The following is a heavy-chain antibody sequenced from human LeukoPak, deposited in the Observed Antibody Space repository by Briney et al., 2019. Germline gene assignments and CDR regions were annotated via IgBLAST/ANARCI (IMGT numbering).Heavy chain of an antibody. CDR3: ARALPSIVGARPYYYYYYYMDV. CDR2: ISSSSSTI. Sequence: PGGSLRLSCAASGFSFSMYSMNWIRQAPGKGLEWVSYISSSSSTIYYADSVKGRFTISRDNAKNSLYLQMNSLRAEDTAVYYCARALPSIVGARPYYYYYYYMDVWGKGTTVTVSS. J-gene: IGHJ6*03. D-gene: IGHD1-26*01. V-gene: IGHV3-48*01. CDR1: GFSFSMYS.